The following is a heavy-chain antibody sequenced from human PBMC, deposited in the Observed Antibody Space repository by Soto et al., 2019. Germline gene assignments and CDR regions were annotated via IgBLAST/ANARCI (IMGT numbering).Heavy chain of an antibody. CDR3: AKDLELPGRYYYGMDV. D-gene: IGHD1-26*01. CDR2: LYYDGRNK. Sequence: GGSLRLSCAASGFTFSSYGMHWVRQAPGKGLEWVAVLYYDGRNKYYADSVKGRFTISRDNSKNTLYLQMNSLRAEDTAVYYCAKDLELPGRYYYGMDVWGQGTTVTVSS. V-gene: IGHV3-30*18. J-gene: IGHJ6*02. CDR1: GFTFSSYG.